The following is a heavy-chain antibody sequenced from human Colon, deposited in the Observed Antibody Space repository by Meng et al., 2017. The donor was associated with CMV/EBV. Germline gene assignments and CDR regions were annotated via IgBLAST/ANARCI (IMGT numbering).Heavy chain of an antibody. Sequence: GESLKISCAASGFTVSSNYMSWIRQAPGKGLDWISYITNSGITTYYADSVRDRFTISRDNAKNSLYLQMNSLRADDTAVYYCARGGEMNHDYWGQGTLVTVSS. J-gene: IGHJ4*02. D-gene: IGHD1-14*01. V-gene: IGHV3-11*01. CDR3: ARGGEMNHDY. CDR2: ITNSGITT. CDR1: GFTVSSNY.